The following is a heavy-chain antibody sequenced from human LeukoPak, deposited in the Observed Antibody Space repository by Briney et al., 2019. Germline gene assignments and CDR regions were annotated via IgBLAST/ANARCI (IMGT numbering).Heavy chain of an antibody. J-gene: IGHJ6*03. D-gene: IGHD6-13*01. V-gene: IGHV3-15*01. Sequence: PGGSLRLSCAASGFTFSNAWMSWVRQAPGKGLEWVGRIKSKTDGGTTDYAAPVKGRFTISRDDSKNTLYLQMNSLRAEDTAVYYCANQYSSSWYRWYYYYMDVWGKGTTVTISS. CDR1: GFTFSNAW. CDR2: IKSKTDGGTT. CDR3: ANQYSSSWYRWYYYYMDV.